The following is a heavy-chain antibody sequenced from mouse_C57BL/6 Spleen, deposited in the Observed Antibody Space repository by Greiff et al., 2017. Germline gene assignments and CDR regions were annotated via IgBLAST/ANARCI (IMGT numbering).Heavy chain of an antibody. D-gene: IGHD2-3*01. V-gene: IGHV1-69*01. CDR1: GYTFTSYW. J-gene: IGHJ2*01. Sequence: QVQLQQPGAELVMPGASVKLSCKASGYTFTSYWMHWVKQRPGQGLEWIGEIDPSDSYTNYNQKFKGKSTLTVDKSSSTAYMQLSSLTSEDSAVYYCARRPCDGYYVDYWGQGTTLTVSS. CDR3: ARRPCDGYYVDY. CDR2: IDPSDSYT.